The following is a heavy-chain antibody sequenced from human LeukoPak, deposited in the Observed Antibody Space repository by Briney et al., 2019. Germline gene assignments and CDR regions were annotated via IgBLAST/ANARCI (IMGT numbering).Heavy chain of an antibody. V-gene: IGHV1-24*01. CDR2: FDPEDGEA. Sequence: ASVKVSCKVSGYTLTELSMHWVRQAPGKGLEWMGGFDPEDGEAIYAQKFQGRVTMTEDTSTDTAYMELSSLRSEDTAVYYCATLDRWFGEFRDYWGQGTLVTVSS. D-gene: IGHD3-10*01. CDR1: GYTLTELS. CDR3: ATLDRWFGEFRDY. J-gene: IGHJ4*02.